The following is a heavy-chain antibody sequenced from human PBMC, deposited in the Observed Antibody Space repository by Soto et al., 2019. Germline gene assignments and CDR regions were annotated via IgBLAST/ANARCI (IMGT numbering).Heavy chain of an antibody. Sequence: PGESLKISCKGSGYSFTSYWISWVRQMPGKGLEWMGRIDPSDSYTNYSPSFQGHVTISADKSISTAYLQWSSLKASDTAMYYCATSHPLGVVVVAAESYYYYYGMDVWGQGTTVSVSS. D-gene: IGHD2-15*01. J-gene: IGHJ6*02. V-gene: IGHV5-10-1*01. CDR1: GYSFTSYW. CDR2: IDPSDSYT. CDR3: ATSHPLGVVVVAAESYYYYYGMDV.